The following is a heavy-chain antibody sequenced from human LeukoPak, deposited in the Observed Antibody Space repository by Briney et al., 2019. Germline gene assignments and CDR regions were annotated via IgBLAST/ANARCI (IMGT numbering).Heavy chain of an antibody. J-gene: IGHJ5*02. V-gene: IGHV4-28*03. CDR2: IYYSGST. CDR1: GYSISSSNW. D-gene: IGHD1-20*01. CDR3: ARVITGTTNWFGP. Sequence: SETLSLTCAVSGYSISSSNWWGWIRQPPGKGLEWIGYIYYSGSTYYNPSLKSRVTMSVDTSKNQFSLKLSSVTAVDTAVYYCARVITGTTNWFGPWGQGTLVTVSS.